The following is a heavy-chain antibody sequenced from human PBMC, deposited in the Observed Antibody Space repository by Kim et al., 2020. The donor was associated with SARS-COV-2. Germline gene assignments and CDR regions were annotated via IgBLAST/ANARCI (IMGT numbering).Heavy chain of an antibody. CDR2: IRVGSENT. V-gene: IGHV3-23*01. CDR1: GFTFSSYS. Sequence: GGSLRLSCAASGFTFSSYSMSWVRQAPGKGLEWVSAIRVGSENTYYADSVKGRFTISRDNSKNTLYLQMNSLRAEDTAIYYCAKSLASSGIAVSGLGTWGQGTLVTVSS. D-gene: IGHD6-13*01. CDR3: AKSLASSGIAVSGLGT. J-gene: IGHJ5*02.